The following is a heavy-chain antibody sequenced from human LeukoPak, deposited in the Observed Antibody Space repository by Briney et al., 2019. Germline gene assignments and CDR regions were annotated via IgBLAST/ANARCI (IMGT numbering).Heavy chain of an antibody. CDR3: ATYTQHFGPPGTDY. CDR1: GFTFSEYC. J-gene: IGHJ4*02. CDR2: IDKGGSEK. Sequence: PGGTLRLSCEVCGFTFSEYCRRWVRQAPGKGLEWVAIIDKGGSEKRYVESVAGRLPISRENAKNSVYLKMTRLGAEDPAVYYRATYTQHFGPPGTDYWGQGTLVTVSS. V-gene: IGHV3-7*01. D-gene: IGHD3-10*01.